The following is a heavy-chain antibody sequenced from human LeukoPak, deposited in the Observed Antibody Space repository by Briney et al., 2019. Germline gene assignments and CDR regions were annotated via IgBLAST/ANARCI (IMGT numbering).Heavy chain of an antibody. Sequence: PGGSLRLSCAAPGFTFSSYSMNWVRQAPGEGLEWVSSISSSSSYIYYADSVKGRFTISRDNAKNSLYLQMNSLRAEDTAVYYCARQGVGATIYLDYWGQGTLVTVSS. CDR3: ARQGVGATIYLDY. J-gene: IGHJ4*02. CDR2: ISSSSSYI. CDR1: GFTFSSYS. D-gene: IGHD1-26*01. V-gene: IGHV3-21*01.